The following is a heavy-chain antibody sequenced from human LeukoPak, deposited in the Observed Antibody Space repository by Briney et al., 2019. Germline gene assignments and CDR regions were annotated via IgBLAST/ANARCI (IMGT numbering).Heavy chain of an antibody. CDR2: IYYSGST. CDR3: ASDRVVPAAMKGWD. D-gene: IGHD2-2*01. Sequence: SETLSLTCTVSGGSISSSSYYWGWIRQPPGKGLEWIGSIYYSGSTYYNPSLKGRVTISVDTSKNQFSLKLSSVTAADTAVYYCASDRVVPAAMKGWDWGQGTLVTVSS. CDR1: GGSISSSSYY. V-gene: IGHV4-39*01. J-gene: IGHJ4*02.